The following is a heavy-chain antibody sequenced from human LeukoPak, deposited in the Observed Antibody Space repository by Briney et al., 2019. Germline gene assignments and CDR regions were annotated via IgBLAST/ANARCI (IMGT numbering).Heavy chain of an antibody. Sequence: ASVKVSCKASGYTFTSYGISWVRQAPGQGLEWMGWISANNGNTNYAQKLQGRVTMTTDTSTSTAYMELRSLRSDDTAVYYCARGRLRYLDWTRAYSDYWGQGTLVTVSS. CDR1: GYTFTSYG. CDR3: ARGRLRYLDWTRAYSDY. V-gene: IGHV1-18*01. J-gene: IGHJ4*02. D-gene: IGHD3-9*01. CDR2: ISANNGNT.